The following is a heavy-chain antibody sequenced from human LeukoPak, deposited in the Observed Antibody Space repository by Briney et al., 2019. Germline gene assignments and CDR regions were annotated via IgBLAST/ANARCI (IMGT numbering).Heavy chain of an antibody. CDR1: GFTFSSYA. V-gene: IGHV3-64D*06. J-gene: IGHJ6*02. D-gene: IGHD2-2*01. CDR2: ISSNGGST. Sequence: GGSLRLSCSASGFTFSSYAMHWVRQAPGKGVECVSAISSNGGSTYYADSVKGRFTISRDNSKKTLYLQMSRLVAEATALYYCVKGSGDSVVVPAADAWMDVWGQGTTVTVSS. CDR3: VKGSGDSVVVPAADAWMDV.